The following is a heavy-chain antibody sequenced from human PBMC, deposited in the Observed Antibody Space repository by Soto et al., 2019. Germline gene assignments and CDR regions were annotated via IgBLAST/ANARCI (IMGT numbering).Heavy chain of an antibody. CDR2: IIPISGTA. Sequence: SVKVSCKASGCTFSSYAISWVRQAPGQGLEWMGGIIPISGTANYAQKFQGRVTITADESTSTAYMELRSLRSEDTAVYYCATEVVVVVAATINYYYYCMDVWGQGTTVTVSS. D-gene: IGHD2-15*01. CDR1: GCTFSSYA. CDR3: ATEVVVVVAATINYYYYCMDV. V-gene: IGHV1-69*13. J-gene: IGHJ6*02.